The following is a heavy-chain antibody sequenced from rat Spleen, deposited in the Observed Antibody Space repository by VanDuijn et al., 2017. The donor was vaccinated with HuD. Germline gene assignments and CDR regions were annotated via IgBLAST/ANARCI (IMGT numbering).Heavy chain of an antibody. V-gene: IGHV2-1*01. CDR3: ARSYGGYTSNWFPY. Sequence: QVQLKESGPGLVQSSQTLSLICTVSGFSLISHSVHWVRQSPGKGLEWMGGIWGDGSTDYNSALKSRLSITRDTSKSQVYLKMNSLQTDDTVIYFCARSYGGYTSNWFPYWGQGVMVTVSS. CDR2: IWGDGST. J-gene: IGHJ2*01. CDR1: GFSLISHS. D-gene: IGHD1-11*01.